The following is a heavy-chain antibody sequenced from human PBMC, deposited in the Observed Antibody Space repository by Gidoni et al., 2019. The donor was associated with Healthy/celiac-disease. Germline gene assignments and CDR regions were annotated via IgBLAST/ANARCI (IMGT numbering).Heavy chain of an antibody. CDR3: ARTRATVTLYYYYGMDV. J-gene: IGHJ6*02. CDR1: GSSISSYY. D-gene: IGHD4-4*01. CDR2: IYTSGST. Sequence: QVQLQESGPGLVKPSETLSLTCTVSGSSISSYYWSWIRQPAGKGLEWIGRIYTSGSTNYNPSLKSRVTMSVDTSKNQFSLKLSSVTAADTAVYYCARTRATVTLYYYYGMDVWGQGTTVTVSS. V-gene: IGHV4-4*07.